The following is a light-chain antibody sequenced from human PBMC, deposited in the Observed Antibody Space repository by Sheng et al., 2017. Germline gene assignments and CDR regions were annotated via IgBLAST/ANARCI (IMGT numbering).Light chain of an antibody. J-gene: IGLJ3*02. Sequence: QSVLTQPPSMSGAPGQRVTFSCTGGSSNIGAGYDVHWYQQFPGTAPKVLVYGNNNRPSGVPDRFSGSKSGTSASLAITGLQAEDEADYYCQSYDSSLRGWVFGGGTKLPVL. CDR2: GNN. CDR1: SSNIGAGYD. CDR3: QSYDSSLRGWV. V-gene: IGLV1-40*01.